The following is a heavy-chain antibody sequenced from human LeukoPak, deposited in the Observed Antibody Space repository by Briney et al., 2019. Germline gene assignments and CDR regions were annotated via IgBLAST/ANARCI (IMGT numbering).Heavy chain of an antibody. J-gene: IGHJ3*01. D-gene: IGHD5-24*01. CDR1: GGSVSSGSYY. V-gene: IGHV4-61*01. CDR2: IYYSGST. Sequence: PSETLSLTCTVSGGSVSSGSYYWSWIRQPPGKGLEWIGYIYYSGSTNYNPSLKSRVSISVDPSKNQFSLRLSSVTAADTAVYYCAGSDGYPYIDSFDFWGQGTMVTVSS. CDR3: AGSDGYPYIDSFDF.